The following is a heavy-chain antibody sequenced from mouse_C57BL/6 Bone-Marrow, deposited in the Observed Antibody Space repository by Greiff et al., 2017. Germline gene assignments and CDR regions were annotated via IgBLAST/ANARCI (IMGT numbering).Heavy chain of an antibody. CDR3: VIYYYGAFDV. CDR1: GYTFTSYW. J-gene: IGHJ1*03. Sequence: QVQLQQPGAELVKPGASVKLSCKASGYTFTSYWMHWVKQRPGQGLEWIGMIHPNSGSTNYNEKFKSKATLTVDTSSSTAYMQLCSLTSEDSAVYYCVIYYYGAFDVWGTGTTVTVSS. D-gene: IGHD1-1*01. CDR2: IHPNSGST. V-gene: IGHV1-64*01.